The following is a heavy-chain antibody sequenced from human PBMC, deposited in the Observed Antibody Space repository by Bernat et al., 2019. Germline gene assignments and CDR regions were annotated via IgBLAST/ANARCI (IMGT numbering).Heavy chain of an antibody. Sequence: QLQLQESGPGLVKPSETLSLTCTVSGGSISSSSYYWGWIRQPPGKGLEWIGSIYYSGSTYYNPSLKSRVTISVDTSKNQFYLKLSSVTAADTAVYYCGSAGQIGNNWFDPWGQGTLVTVSS. J-gene: IGHJ5*02. CDR3: GSAGQIGNNWFDP. CDR2: IYYSGST. D-gene: IGHD6-13*01. CDR1: GGSISSSSYY. V-gene: IGHV4-39*01.